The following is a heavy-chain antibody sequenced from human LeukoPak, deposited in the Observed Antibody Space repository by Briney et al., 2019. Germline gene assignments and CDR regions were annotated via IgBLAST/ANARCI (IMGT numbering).Heavy chain of an antibody. J-gene: IGHJ3*02. CDR3: ARGGEYDSSGYYYRYDAFDI. CDR2: INHSGST. D-gene: IGHD3-22*01. Sequence: PSETLSLTCNVSGGSTSNYYWSWIRQPPGKGLEWIGEINHSGSTNYNPSLKSRVTISVDTSKNQFSLRLSSVTAADTAVYYCARGGEYDSSGYYYRYDAFDIWGQGTMVTVSS. V-gene: IGHV4-34*01. CDR1: GGSTSNYY.